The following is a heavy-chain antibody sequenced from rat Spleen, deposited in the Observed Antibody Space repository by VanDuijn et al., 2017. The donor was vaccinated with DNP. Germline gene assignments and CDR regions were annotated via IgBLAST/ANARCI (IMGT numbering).Heavy chain of an antibody. Sequence: EVQLVESGGDLVPPGRSLKLSCAASGFTFSDYNMAWVRQAPKKGLEWVAYIRYDGGGTKYADSVKGRFTISRDNAKNTLYLQMNSLRSEDMATYYCVRWNSGHFDYWGQGVMVPVSS. J-gene: IGHJ2*01. CDR2: IRYDGGGT. CDR3: VRWNSGHFDY. D-gene: IGHD4-3*01. CDR1: GFTFSDYN. V-gene: IGHV5-22*01.